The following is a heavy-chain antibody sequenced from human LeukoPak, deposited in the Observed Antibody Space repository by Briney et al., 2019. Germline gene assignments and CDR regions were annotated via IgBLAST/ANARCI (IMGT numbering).Heavy chain of an antibody. J-gene: IGHJ5*02. Sequence: PSETLSLTCAVSGFSIVSTYCWGWVRQPPGQGLEWIGNICHSGSTYYNPSLKSRVSMSLDTSKDQLSLKLISVGAADTAVYYCARVCCYYDSGSSPNWLDPWGQGTLVTVSS. CDR2: ICHSGST. CDR1: GFSIVSTYC. D-gene: IGHD3-10*01. V-gene: IGHV4-38-2*01. CDR3: ARVCCYYDSGSSPNWLDP.